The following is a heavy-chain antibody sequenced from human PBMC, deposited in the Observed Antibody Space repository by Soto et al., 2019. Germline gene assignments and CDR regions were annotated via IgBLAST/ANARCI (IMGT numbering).Heavy chain of an antibody. V-gene: IGHV4-34*01. D-gene: IGHD3-10*01. CDR2: INHSGST. Sequence: PSETLSLTCAVYGGSFSGYYWSWIRQPPGEGLEWIGEINHSGSTNYNPSLKSRVTISVDTSKNQFSLKLSSVTAADTAVYYCARRRGYYGSGKPNFFDIWGQGTMVTVSS. CDR3: ARRRGYYGSGKPNFFDI. CDR1: GGSFSGYY. J-gene: IGHJ3*02.